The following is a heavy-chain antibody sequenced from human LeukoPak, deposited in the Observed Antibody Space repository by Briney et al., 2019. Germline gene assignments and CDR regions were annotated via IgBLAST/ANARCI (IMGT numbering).Heavy chain of an antibody. V-gene: IGHV3-30*02. CDR1: GFTFSSYG. J-gene: IGHJ4*02. CDR3: AKDYGGNSGYYFDY. Sequence: SGGSLRLSCAASGFTFSSYGMHWVRQAPGKGLEWVAFIRYDGSNKYYAGSVKGRFTISRDNSKNTLYLQMNSLRAEDTAVYYCAKDYGGNSGYYFDYWGQGTLVTVSS. D-gene: IGHD4-23*01. CDR2: IRYDGSNK.